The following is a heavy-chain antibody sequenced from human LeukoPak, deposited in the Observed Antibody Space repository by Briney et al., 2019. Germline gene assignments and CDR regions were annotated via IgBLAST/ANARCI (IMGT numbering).Heavy chain of an antibody. CDR2: ISSSGSTI. D-gene: IGHD6-13*01. J-gene: IGHJ4*02. CDR3: ARAYGTRLVKQLVMGHRFDY. CDR1: GFTFSDHY. Sequence: GGSLRLSCAASGFTFSDHYMSWIRQAPGKGLEWVSYISSSGSTIYYADSVKGRFTISRDNAKNSLYLQMNSLRAEDTAVYYCARAYGTRLVKQLVMGHRFDYWGQGTLVTVSS. V-gene: IGHV3-11*04.